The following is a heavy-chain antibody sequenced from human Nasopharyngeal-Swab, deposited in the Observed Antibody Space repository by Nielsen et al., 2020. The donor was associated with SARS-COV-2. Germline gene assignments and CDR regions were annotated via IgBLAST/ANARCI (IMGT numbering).Heavy chain of an antibody. Sequence: GESLKISCAASGFTFSGSAMHWVRQASGKAPEWVGRIRSKANSYATAYAASVKGRFTISRDDSKNTAYLQMNSLKTEDTAVYYCARGGIVGPPELGMDVWGQGTTVTVSS. CDR1: GFTFSGSA. CDR3: ARGGIVGPPELGMDV. CDR2: IRSKANSYAT. V-gene: IGHV3-73*01. D-gene: IGHD1-26*01. J-gene: IGHJ6*02.